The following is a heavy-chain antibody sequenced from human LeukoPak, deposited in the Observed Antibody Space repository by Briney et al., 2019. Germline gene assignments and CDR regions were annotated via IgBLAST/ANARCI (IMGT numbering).Heavy chain of an antibody. Sequence: SETLSLTCTVSGGSISSYYWSWIRQPPGKGLEWIGYIYYSGSTNYNPSLKSRVTISVDTSKNQFSLKLSSVTAADTAVYYCARVSDYGDYENCCDPWGQGTLVSVSS. CDR1: GGSISSYY. CDR2: IYYSGST. J-gene: IGHJ5*02. V-gene: IGHV4-59*01. D-gene: IGHD4-17*01. CDR3: ARVSDYGDYENCCDP.